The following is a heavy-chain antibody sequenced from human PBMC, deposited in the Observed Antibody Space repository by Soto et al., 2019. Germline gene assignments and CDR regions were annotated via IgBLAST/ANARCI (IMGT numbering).Heavy chain of an antibody. CDR1: GYTFSSYG. Sequence: SVKVSCKASGYTFSSYGISWVRQAPGQGLEWMGRIIPILGIANYAQKFQGRVTITRDTSASTAYMELSSLRSEDTAVYYCARNLMDYDILTGYYMGYYFDYWGQGTLVTVSS. CDR3: ARNLMDYDILTGYYMGYYFDY. V-gene: IGHV1-69*04. D-gene: IGHD3-9*01. CDR2: IIPILGIA. J-gene: IGHJ4*02.